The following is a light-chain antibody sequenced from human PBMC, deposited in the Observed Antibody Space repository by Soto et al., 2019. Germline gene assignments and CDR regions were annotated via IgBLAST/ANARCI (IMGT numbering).Light chain of an antibody. J-gene: IGKJ1*01. CDR3: QQYNSFSWT. Sequence: DIQMTQSPSTLSASIGDRVTITCRASHSISTWLAWYQQKPGRAPKSLIYDASILESGVPSRFSGSGSGTEFTLTISSLQTDDLATYYCQQYNSFSWTFGQGTKVEI. V-gene: IGKV1-5*01. CDR1: HSISTW. CDR2: DAS.